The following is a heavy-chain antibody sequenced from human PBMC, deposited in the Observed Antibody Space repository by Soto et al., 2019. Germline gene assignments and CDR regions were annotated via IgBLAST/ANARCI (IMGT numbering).Heavy chain of an antibody. CDR1: GGSISSYY. Sequence: QVQLQESGPGLVKPSETLSLTCTVSGGSISSYYWSWIRQPPGKGLEWIGYIYYSGSTNYNPSLKSRVTISVDTSKNQFSLKLSSVTAADTAVYYCARGSVGIRRHYFDYWGQGTLVTVSS. D-gene: IGHD2-21*01. V-gene: IGHV4-59*01. CDR3: ARGSVGIRRHYFDY. CDR2: IYYSGST. J-gene: IGHJ4*02.